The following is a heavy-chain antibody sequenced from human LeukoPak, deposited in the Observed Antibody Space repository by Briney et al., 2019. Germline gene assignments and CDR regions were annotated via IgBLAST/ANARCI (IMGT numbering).Heavy chain of an antibody. CDR1: GGTFSSYA. Sequence: SVKVSCKASGGTFSSYAISWVRQAPGQGLEWMGGIIPIFGTANYAQKFQGRVTITADESTSTAYMELSSLRSEDTAVYYCARVDRQWLVGNLDNWGQGTLVTVSS. CDR3: ARVDRQWLVGNLDN. J-gene: IGHJ4*02. V-gene: IGHV1-69*01. CDR2: IIPIFGTA. D-gene: IGHD6-19*01.